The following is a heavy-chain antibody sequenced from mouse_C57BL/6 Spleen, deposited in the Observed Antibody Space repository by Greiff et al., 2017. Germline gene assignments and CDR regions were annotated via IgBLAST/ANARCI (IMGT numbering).Heavy chain of an antibody. D-gene: IGHD2-1*01. V-gene: IGHV1-72*01. CDR2: IDSNSGGT. J-gene: IGHJ1*03. Sequence: VKVVESGAELVKPGASVKLSCKASGYTFTSYWMHWVKQRPGRGLEWIGRIDSNSGGTKYNEKFKSKATLTVDKPSSTAYMQLSSLTSEDSAVYYCARGDYGNGDFDVWGTGTTVTVSS. CDR3: ARGDYGNGDFDV. CDR1: GYTFTSYW.